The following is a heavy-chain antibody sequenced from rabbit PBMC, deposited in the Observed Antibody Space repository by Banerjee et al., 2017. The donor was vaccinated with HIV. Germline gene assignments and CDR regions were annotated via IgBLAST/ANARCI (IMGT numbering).Heavy chain of an antibody. CDR1: RFTLSSYW. V-gene: IGHV1S40*01. CDR2: IDAGSSGYT. D-gene: IGHD8-1*01. CDR3: ARWVSGSNYWDL. J-gene: IGHJ4*01. Sequence: QSLEESGGDLVKPGASLTLTCTASRFTLSSYWMCWVRQAPGKGLEWIACIDAGSSGYTWDANWAKGRFTISKTSSTTVTLQMTSMTGADTDTYFCARWVSGSNYWDLWGPGTLVTVS.